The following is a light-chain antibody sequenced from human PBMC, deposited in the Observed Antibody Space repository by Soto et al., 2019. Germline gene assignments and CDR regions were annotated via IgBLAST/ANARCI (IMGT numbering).Light chain of an antibody. J-gene: IGLJ1*01. CDR2: EVS. CDR1: SSDVGGYNY. Sequence: QSVLTQPPSASGSPGQSVTISCTGTSSDVGGYNYVSWYQQHPGKAPKLMIYEVSKWPSGVPDRFSGSKSGNTASLTVSGLQAEDEADYYCSSYAGSNIYVFGTGTKVTVL. V-gene: IGLV2-8*01. CDR3: SSYAGSNIYV.